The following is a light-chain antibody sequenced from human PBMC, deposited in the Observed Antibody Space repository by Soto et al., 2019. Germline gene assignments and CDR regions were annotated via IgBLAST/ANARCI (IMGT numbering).Light chain of an antibody. Sequence: DIQMTQSPSTLSASIGDRVTITCRASQGIIGGLPWYQQKPGKALRFLIYEASTLGSGVPSRFSGSGSGTEFTLTISSLQPDDFATYYCQQYNSYPTWTFGQGTKVEIK. CDR1: QGIIGG. V-gene: IGKV1-5*03. J-gene: IGKJ1*01. CDR3: QQYNSYPTWT. CDR2: EAS.